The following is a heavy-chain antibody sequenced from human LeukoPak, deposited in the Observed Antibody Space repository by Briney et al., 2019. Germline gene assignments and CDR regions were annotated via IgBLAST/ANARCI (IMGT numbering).Heavy chain of an antibody. V-gene: IGHV3-30*02. CDR3: ARDSSYDSSGYYFWGYYYYMDV. CDR1: GFTFSSYG. J-gene: IGHJ6*03. CDR2: IRYDGSYK. D-gene: IGHD3-22*01. Sequence: PGGSLRLSCAASGFTFSSYGMHWVRQAPGKGLEWVAFIRYDGSYKYYADSVKGRFTISRDNAKNSLYLQMNSLRAEDTAVYYCARDSSYDSSGYYFWGYYYYMDVWGKGTTVTVSS.